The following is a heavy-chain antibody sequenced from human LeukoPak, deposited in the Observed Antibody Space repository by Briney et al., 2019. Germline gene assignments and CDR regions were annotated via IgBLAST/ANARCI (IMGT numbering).Heavy chain of an antibody. D-gene: IGHD3-10*01. Sequence: PSETLSLTCAVYGGSFSGYYWSWIRQPPGKGLEWIGYIYYSGSTNYNPSLKSRVTISVDTSKNQFSLKLSSVTAADTAVYYCARLPPMASGAFDIWGQGTMVTVSS. CDR2: IYYSGST. J-gene: IGHJ3*02. V-gene: IGHV4-59*08. CDR1: GGSFSGYY. CDR3: ARLPPMASGAFDI.